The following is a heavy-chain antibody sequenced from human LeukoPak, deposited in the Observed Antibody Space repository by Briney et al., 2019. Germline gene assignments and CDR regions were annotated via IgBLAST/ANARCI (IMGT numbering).Heavy chain of an antibody. CDR2: IYTSGHT. Sequence: SETLFLTCSVSGGSIVIYYWHWVRQSADKRLEWLGRIYTSGHTTYSPSLKSRVAMSVDTSKNQLSLRLTSVTAADSAIYYCAGAPAGTPLDNWGQGTQVIVSS. D-gene: IGHD6-13*01. J-gene: IGHJ4*02. V-gene: IGHV4-4*07. CDR1: GGSIVIYY. CDR3: AGAPAGTPLDN.